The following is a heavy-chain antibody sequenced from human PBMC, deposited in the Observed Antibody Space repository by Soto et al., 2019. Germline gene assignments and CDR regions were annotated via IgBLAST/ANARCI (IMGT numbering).Heavy chain of an antibody. CDR1: GFTFSSFA. CDR2: IAYDGRNK. CDR3: ARELERVFDY. J-gene: IGHJ4*02. V-gene: IGHV3-30*04. Sequence: QVQLVESGGGGVHLGRSLRLSFAALGFTFSSFAMHGVRKAPGKGLEWVAVIAYDGRNKYYADSVKGRFTISRDNSKNTLYLQMNSLRIEDTAVYYCARELERVFDYWGQGTLVTVSS. D-gene: IGHD1-1*01.